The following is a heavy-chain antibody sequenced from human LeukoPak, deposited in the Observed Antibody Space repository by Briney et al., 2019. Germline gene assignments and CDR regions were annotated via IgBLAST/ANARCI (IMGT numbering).Heavy chain of an antibody. V-gene: IGHV4-39*01. D-gene: IGHD5-18*01. CDR2: IYYSKNT. J-gene: IGHJ4*02. Sequence: SETLSLTCTVSGGSISSSSAYWGWIRQPPGKGLEWIGSIYYSKNTYYNPSLKSRVTISANTSKDQFSLTLGSVSATDTAVYYCVSPRGFSYGYFDYWGQGTLVTVSS. CDR3: VSPRGFSYGYFDY. CDR1: GGSISSSSAY.